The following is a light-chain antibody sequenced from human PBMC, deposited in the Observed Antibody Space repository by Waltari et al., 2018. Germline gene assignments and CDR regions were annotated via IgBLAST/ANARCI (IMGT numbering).Light chain of an antibody. CDR1: SPNIGAGHA. CDR3: QSFDIRLSGGVV. Sequence: QSVLTQPPSMSGAPGQRVTISCNGSSPNIGAGHAVHWYQVFPGTAPKPLIYGNNNRPSGVPDRFSGSKSDTSASLAIGGLQAEDEADYYCQSFDIRLSGGVVFGGGTKVTVL. V-gene: IGLV1-40*01. CDR2: GNN. J-gene: IGLJ3*02.